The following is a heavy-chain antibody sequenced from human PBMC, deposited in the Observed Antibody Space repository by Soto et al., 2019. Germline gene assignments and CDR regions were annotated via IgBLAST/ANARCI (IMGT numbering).Heavy chain of an antibody. D-gene: IGHD7-27*01. Sequence: SETLSLTCAVSGYSISSGCYWGWIRQPPGKGLEWIGSIYHSGSTYYNPSLKSRVTISVDTSKNQFSLKLSSVTVADTAVYYCASQALGLGGGYYYGMDVWGQGTTVTVSS. CDR1: GYSISSGCY. V-gene: IGHV4-38-2*01. CDR3: ASQALGLGGGYYYGMDV. J-gene: IGHJ6*02. CDR2: IYHSGST.